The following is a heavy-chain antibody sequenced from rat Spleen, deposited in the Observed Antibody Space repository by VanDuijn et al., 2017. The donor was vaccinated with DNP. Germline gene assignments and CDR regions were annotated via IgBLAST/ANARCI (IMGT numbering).Heavy chain of an antibody. V-gene: IGHV5-7*01. CDR3: ARRGTTGIFDY. Sequence: EVQLVESGGGLVQPGRSLKLSCAASGFTFSDYNMAWVRQAPKKGLEWVATISYDGGRTYYRDSVKGRFTISRDIAKASLYLQMDSLRSEDTATYYCARRGTTGIFDYWGQGVMVTVSS. J-gene: IGHJ2*01. D-gene: IGHD1-7*01. CDR1: GFTFSDYN. CDR2: ISYDGGRT.